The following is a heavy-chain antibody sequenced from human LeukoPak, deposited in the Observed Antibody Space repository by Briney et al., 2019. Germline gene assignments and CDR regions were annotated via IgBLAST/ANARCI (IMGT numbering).Heavy chain of an antibody. Sequence: ASVKVSCKASGYTFTGYYMHWVRQAPGQGLEWMRWINPNSGGTNYAQKFQGRVTMTRDTSISTAYMELSRLRSDDTAVYYCARGPYYYDSSGYKAPSTYWGQGTLVTVSS. CDR1: GYTFTGYY. J-gene: IGHJ4*02. V-gene: IGHV1-2*02. CDR3: ARGPYYYDSSGYKAPSTY. D-gene: IGHD3-22*01. CDR2: INPNSGGT.